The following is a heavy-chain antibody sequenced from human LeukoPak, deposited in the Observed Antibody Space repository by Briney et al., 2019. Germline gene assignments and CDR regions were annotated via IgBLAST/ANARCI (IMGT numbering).Heavy chain of an antibody. V-gene: IGHV3-15*01. D-gene: IGHD5-18*01. CDR1: GFTFSSYS. CDR3: ATEADTAMALPKN. Sequence: GGSLRLSCAASGFTFSSYSMNWVRLAPGKGLEWVGRIKSKTDGGTADYAAPVKGRFTISRDDSKNMVFLQMNSLKIADTALYFCATEADTAMALPKNWGQGTLVTVSS. CDR2: IKSKTDGGTA. J-gene: IGHJ4*02.